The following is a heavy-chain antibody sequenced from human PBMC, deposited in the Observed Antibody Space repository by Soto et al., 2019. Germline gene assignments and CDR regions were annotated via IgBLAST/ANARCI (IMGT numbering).Heavy chain of an antibody. CDR2: ISSNGGST. CDR1: GFTFSSYA. Sequence: PGGSLRLSCAASGFTFSSYAMHWVRQAPGKGLEYVSAISSNGGSTYYANSVKGRFTISRDNSKNTLYLQMGSLRAEDMAVYYCASLEYRSSRFAYWGQGTLVTVSS. V-gene: IGHV3-64*01. CDR3: ASLEYRSSRFAY. J-gene: IGHJ4*02. D-gene: IGHD6-6*01.